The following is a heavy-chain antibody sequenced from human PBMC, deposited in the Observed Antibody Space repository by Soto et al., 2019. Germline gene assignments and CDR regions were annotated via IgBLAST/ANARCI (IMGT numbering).Heavy chain of an antibody. D-gene: IGHD2-2*01. V-gene: IGHV1-2*04. J-gene: IGHJ6*02. CDR1: GYTFTGYY. CDR3: ARDLRDIVVVPAAMGYGMDV. Sequence: QVPLVQSGAEVKKPGASVKVSCKASGYTFTGYYMHWVRQAPGQGLEWMGWINPNSGGTNYAQKFQGWVTMTRDTSISTAYMELSRLRSDDTAVYYCARDLRDIVVVPAAMGYGMDVWGQGTTVTVSS. CDR2: INPNSGGT.